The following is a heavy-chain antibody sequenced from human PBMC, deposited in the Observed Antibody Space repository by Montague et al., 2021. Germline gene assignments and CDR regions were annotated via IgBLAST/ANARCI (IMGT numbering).Heavy chain of an antibody. J-gene: IGHJ5*02. V-gene: IGHV4-61*01. CDR1: GDSVRCGIYH. D-gene: IGHD3-22*01. CDR3: AAYYYGGGGRGS. CDR2: ICDGGSA. Sequence: ETLSLTYSVSGDSVRCGIYHWGWIRQSPGKGLEWIGYICDGGSATYKTSLGSRVTMSLDTSSNQFSLNLRSATAADTAVYYCAAYYYGGGGRGSWGQGTLVTVSS.